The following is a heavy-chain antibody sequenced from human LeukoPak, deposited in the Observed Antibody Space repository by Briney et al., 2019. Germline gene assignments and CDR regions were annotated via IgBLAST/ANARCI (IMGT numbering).Heavy chain of an antibody. D-gene: IGHD6-13*01. CDR1: GYTLTELS. Sequence: ASVKVSCKVSGYTLTELSMHWVRQAPGKGLEWMGGFDPEDGETIYAQKFQGRVTMTEDTSTDTAYMELSSLRSEDTAVYYCATVSGERSSSWYKGNYFDYWGQGTLVTVSS. J-gene: IGHJ4*02. CDR2: FDPEDGET. CDR3: ATVSGERSSSWYKGNYFDY. V-gene: IGHV1-24*01.